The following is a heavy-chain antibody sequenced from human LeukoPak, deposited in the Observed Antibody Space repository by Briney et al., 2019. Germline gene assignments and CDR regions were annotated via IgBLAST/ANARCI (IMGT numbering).Heavy chain of an antibody. J-gene: IGHJ4*02. D-gene: IGHD6-19*01. CDR1: GGSISSYY. Sequence: SETLSLTCTVSGGSISSYYWSWIRQPAGKGLEWIGRFYTSGSTNYNPSLKSRVTMSVDTSKNQFSLKPRSVTAADTAVYYCARDSAVAGIDYWGQGTLVTVSS. CDR2: FYTSGST. V-gene: IGHV4-4*07. CDR3: ARDSAVAGIDY.